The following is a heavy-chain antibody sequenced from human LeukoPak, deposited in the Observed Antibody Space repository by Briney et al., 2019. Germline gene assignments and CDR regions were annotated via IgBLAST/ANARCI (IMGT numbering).Heavy chain of an antibody. CDR3: AEVQSSGWYSDY. V-gene: IGHV3-74*01. CDR1: GFTFRSYW. D-gene: IGHD6-19*01. J-gene: IGHJ4*02. Sequence: GGSLRLSCAASGFTFRSYWMHWVRQVPGEGLVWVSRINNDGSSTNYADSVKGRFTISRDNSKNTLYLQMNSLRAEDTAVYYCAEVQSSGWYSDYWGQGTLVTVSS. CDR2: INNDGSST.